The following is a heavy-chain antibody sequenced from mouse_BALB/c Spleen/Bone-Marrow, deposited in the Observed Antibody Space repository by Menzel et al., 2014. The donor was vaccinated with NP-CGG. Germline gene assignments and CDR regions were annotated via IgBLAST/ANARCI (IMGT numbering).Heavy chain of an antibody. Sequence: EVQLQQSGAELARPGAAVKMSCKASGHTFSNYWMHWVKQRPGQGLEWIGTIYPGNSDTTYNQKFKGKAKLTAVTSTSTAYMELSSLTNEDSAVYYCTTLARSDFDYWGQGTTLTVSS. CDR3: TTLARSDFDY. CDR1: GHTFSNYW. J-gene: IGHJ2*01. V-gene: IGHV1-5*01. CDR2: IYPGNSDT. D-gene: IGHD3-1*01.